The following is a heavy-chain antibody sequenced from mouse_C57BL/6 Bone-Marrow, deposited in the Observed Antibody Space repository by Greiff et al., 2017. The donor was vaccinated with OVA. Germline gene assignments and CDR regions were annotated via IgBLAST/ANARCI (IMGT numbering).Heavy chain of an antibody. V-gene: IGHV1-9*01. CDR2: ILPGSGST. J-gene: IGHJ1*03. CDR1: GYTFTGYW. Sequence: QVQLKESGAELMKPGASVKLSCKATGYTFTGYWIEWVKQRPGHGLEWIGEILPGSGSTNYNEKFKGKATFTADTSSNTAYMQLSSLTTEDSAIYYCAAGPSGGYWYFDVWGTGTTVTVSS. CDR3: AAGPSGGYWYFDV. D-gene: IGHD4-1*01.